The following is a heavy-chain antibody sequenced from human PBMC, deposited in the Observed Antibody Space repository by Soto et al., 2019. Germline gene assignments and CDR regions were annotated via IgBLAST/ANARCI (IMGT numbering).Heavy chain of an antibody. Sequence: QITLKESGPTLVKPTQTLTLTCSFSGFSLSTRGVGVGWIRQPPGKALEWLALMFWDDDKWYSPSLRSRLTITEATSKNQVVLNMTNMDPVDTATYYCAHRSRGYAYYFDQWGQGTLVTVSS. D-gene: IGHD5-12*01. CDR1: GFSLSTRGVG. CDR3: AHRSRGYAYYFDQ. CDR2: MFWDDDK. J-gene: IGHJ4*02. V-gene: IGHV2-5*02.